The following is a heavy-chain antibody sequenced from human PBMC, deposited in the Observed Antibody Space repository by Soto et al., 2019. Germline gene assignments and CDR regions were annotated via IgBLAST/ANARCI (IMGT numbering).Heavy chain of an antibody. V-gene: IGHV3-30-3*01. Sequence: GGSLRLSCAASGFTFSSYAMHWVRQAPGKGLEWVAVISYDGSNKYYADSVKGRFTISRDNSKNTLYLQMNSLRAEDTAVYYCARDGRGYSTHYSYGMDVWGQGTTVTVSS. CDR2: ISYDGSNK. D-gene: IGHD5-18*01. CDR3: ARDGRGYSTHYSYGMDV. CDR1: GFTFSSYA. J-gene: IGHJ6*02.